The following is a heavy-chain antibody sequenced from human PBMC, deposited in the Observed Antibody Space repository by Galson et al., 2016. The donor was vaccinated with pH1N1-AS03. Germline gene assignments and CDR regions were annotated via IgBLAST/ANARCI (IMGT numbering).Heavy chain of an antibody. J-gene: IGHJ3*02. CDR3: AKGYSAPPSGTFDI. Sequence: SVKVSCKASGGTFNTYAISWVRQAPGQGLEWMGRIIPMLNIPDYAQKFQVRVTITADKSTNTAYLELTNLRSDDTALYYCAKGYSAPPSGTFDIWGQGTMVTVSS. CDR2: IIPMLNIP. V-gene: IGHV1-69*04. CDR1: GGTFNTYA. D-gene: IGHD6-6*01.